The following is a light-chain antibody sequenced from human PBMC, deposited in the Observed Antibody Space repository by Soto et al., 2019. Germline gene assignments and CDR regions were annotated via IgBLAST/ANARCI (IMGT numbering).Light chain of an antibody. CDR3: SSYAGSSNV. J-gene: IGLJ1*01. CDR2: EVN. CDR1: SSDVGGYNY. V-gene: IGLV2-8*01. Sequence: QSALTQPPSASGSPGQSVAISCTGTSSDVGGYNYVSRYQQHPGKAPKLMIYEVNKRPSGVPDRFSGSKSGNTASLTVSGLQAEDEDDYYCSSYAGSSNVFGTGTKLTVL.